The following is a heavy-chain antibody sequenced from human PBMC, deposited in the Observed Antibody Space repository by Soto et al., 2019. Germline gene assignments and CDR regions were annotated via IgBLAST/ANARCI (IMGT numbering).Heavy chain of an antibody. CDR3: ARDPLSHGDYFYLDY. V-gene: IGHV3-74*01. CDR1: GFTFSNAW. Sequence: GGSLRLSCAASGFTFSNAWMHWVRQVSGKGLEWVSRINADGTSTSYADSVKGRFTISRDNSENTLFLQMNSLRREDTGVYYCARDPLSHGDYFYLDYWGQGTQVTVSS. J-gene: IGHJ4*02. D-gene: IGHD4-17*01. CDR2: INADGTST.